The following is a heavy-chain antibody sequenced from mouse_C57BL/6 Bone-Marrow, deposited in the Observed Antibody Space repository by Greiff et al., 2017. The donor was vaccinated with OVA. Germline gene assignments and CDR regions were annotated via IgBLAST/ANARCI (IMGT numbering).Heavy chain of an antibody. D-gene: IGHD3-2*02. V-gene: IGHV1-76*01. J-gene: IGHJ4*01. CDR3: ARGDSSGYNAMDY. CDR1: GYTFTDYY. Sequence: VHLVESGAELVRPGASVKLSCKASGYTFTDYYINWVKQRPGQGLEWIARIYPGSGNTYYNEKFKGKATLTAEKSSSTAYMQLSSLTSEDSAVYFCARGDSSGYNAMDYWGQGTSVTVSS. CDR2: IYPGSGNT.